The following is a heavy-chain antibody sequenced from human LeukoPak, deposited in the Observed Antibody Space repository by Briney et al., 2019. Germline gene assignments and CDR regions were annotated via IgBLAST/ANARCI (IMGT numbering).Heavy chain of an antibody. CDR1: GFTFSSYG. V-gene: IGHV3-30*02. CDR3: AKVGDKIVVVPAAPHDY. D-gene: IGHD2-2*01. Sequence: PGGSLRPSCAASGFTFSSYGMHWVRQAPGKGLEWVAFIRYDGSNKYYADSVKGRFTISRDNSKNTLYLQMNSLRAEDTAVYYCAKVGDKIVVVPAAPHDYWGQGTLVTVSS. J-gene: IGHJ4*02. CDR2: IRYDGSNK.